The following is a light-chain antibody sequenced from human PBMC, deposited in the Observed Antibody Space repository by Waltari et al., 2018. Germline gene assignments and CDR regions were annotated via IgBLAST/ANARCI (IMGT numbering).Light chain of an antibody. J-gene: IGKJ1*01. CDR3: QQYFKSPPT. V-gene: IGKV4-1*01. CDR2: CSS. Sequence: DIVMTQSPDSLAVSLGERATISCKSRQNVLFASNNKNYLSWYRHRPRQPPKLLFFCSSTREAGVPDRFSASGSATDFTLTINNLQAEDVAVYSCQQYFKSPPTFGQGTRVEIK. CDR1: QNVLFASNNKNY.